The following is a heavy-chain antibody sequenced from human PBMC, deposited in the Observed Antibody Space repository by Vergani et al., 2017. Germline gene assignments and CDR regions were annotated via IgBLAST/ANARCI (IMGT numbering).Heavy chain of an antibody. D-gene: IGHD2-2*01. CDR1: GYTFTGYY. CDR2: INPNSGGT. CDR3: ARESTYCSSTSCYSWAFDF. V-gene: IGHV1-2*02. Sequence: QVQLVQSGAEVKKPGASVKVSCKASGYTFTGYYMHWVRQAPGQGLEWMGWINPNSGGTNYAQKFQGRVTMTRDTSISTAYMELSRLRSDDTAVYYCARESTYCSSTSCYSWAFDFWGQGTMVTVSS. J-gene: IGHJ3*01.